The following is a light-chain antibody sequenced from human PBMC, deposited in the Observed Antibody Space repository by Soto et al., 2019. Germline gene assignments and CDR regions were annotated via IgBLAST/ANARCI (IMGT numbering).Light chain of an antibody. CDR1: TGAVTSGYY. Sequence: QAVVTQEPSLTVSPGETVTLTCGSSTGAVTSGYYPNWFQHHPGHAPKLMIYEVSIRPSGVSNRFSGSKSGNTASLTISGLQAEDEADYYCASYTTTGTVLFGGGTKLTVL. V-gene: IGLV2-14*01. CDR3: ASYTTTGTVL. J-gene: IGLJ2*01. CDR2: EVS.